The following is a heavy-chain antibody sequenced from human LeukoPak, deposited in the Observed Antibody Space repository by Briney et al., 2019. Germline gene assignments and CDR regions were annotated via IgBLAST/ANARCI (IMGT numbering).Heavy chain of an antibody. CDR2: ISNIGRT. Sequence: SETLSLTCAVSGDSFSSHYWSWIRQSPGTGLEWIGYISNIGRTNYNPSLKSRVTISVDTSKNQFSLKLRSVTAADTAVYYCARYPVTVTKGFDIWGQGTMVTVSS. CDR1: GDSFSSHY. J-gene: IGHJ3*02. D-gene: IGHD3-16*02. CDR3: ARYPVTVTKGFDI. V-gene: IGHV4-59*11.